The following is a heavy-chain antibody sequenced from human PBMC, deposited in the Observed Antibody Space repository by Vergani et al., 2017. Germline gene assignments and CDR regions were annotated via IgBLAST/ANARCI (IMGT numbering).Heavy chain of an antibody. CDR3: AKNSSGGFFDN. Sequence: QLQESGPGLVKPSETLSLTCSVSGDSINTADYWGWIRKPPGKGLEWIGSVYHSGSTSYNPSLQSRVTISVDTSKNQFSLNLNSMTAADTAIYYCAKNSSGGFFDNWGQGALVTVSS. V-gene: IGHV4-38-2*02. J-gene: IGHJ4*02. CDR1: GDSINTADY. D-gene: IGHD6-25*01. CDR2: VYHSGST.